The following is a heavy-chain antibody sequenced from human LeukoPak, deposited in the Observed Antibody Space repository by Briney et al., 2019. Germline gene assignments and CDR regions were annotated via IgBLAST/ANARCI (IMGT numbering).Heavy chain of an antibody. V-gene: IGHV3-30*04. CDR3: ARGYQDYYYSYGMDV. Sequence: GGSLRLSCAASGFTFSSYEMNWVRRAPGKGLEWVAVISYDGSNKYYADSVKGRFTISRDNSKNTLYLQMNSLRAEDTAVYYCARGYQDYYYSYGMDVWGKGTTVTVSS. J-gene: IGHJ6*04. CDR2: ISYDGSNK. CDR1: GFTFSSYE. D-gene: IGHD2-2*01.